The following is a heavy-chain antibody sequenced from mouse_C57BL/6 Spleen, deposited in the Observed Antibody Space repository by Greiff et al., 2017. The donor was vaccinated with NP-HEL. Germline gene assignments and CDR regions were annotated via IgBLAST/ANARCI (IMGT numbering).Heavy chain of an antibody. D-gene: IGHD3-2*02. V-gene: IGHV5-12*01. Sequence: EVQVVESGGGLVQPGGSLKLSCAASGFTFSDYYMYWVRQTPEKRLEWVAYISNGGGSTYYPDTVKGRFTISRDNAKNTLYLQMSRLKSEDTAMYYCARHGSSGYPFAYWGQGTLVTVSA. CDR1: GFTFSDYY. CDR2: ISNGGGST. J-gene: IGHJ3*01. CDR3: ARHGSSGYPFAY.